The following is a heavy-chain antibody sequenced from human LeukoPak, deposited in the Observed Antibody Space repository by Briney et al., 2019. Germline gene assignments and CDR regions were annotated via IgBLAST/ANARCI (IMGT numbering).Heavy chain of an antibody. J-gene: IGHJ5*02. V-gene: IGHV3-23*01. Sequence: PLGSLRLSCAASGSTSSRYPMSCGRQAPGNGLEWFSAISGSGGITYYADSVKGRFTIPSDNSKNTPYLQINSLLAQPQAVYYCTNEIEYCGGDCYSGLTAFDPWGQGTLVTVSS. CDR1: GSTSSRYP. D-gene: IGHD2-21*02. CDR2: ISGSGGIT. CDR3: TNEIEYCGGDCYSGLTAFDP.